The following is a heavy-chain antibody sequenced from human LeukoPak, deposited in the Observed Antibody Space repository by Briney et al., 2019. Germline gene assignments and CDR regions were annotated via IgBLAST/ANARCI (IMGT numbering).Heavy chain of an antibody. D-gene: IGHD6-13*01. J-gene: IGHJ4*02. V-gene: IGHV3-21*01. CDR3: ARQSSGIAATDKIDY. CDR2: FTSMSRTI. Sequence: GGSLRLSCAASGFTFSRYSMTWVRQAPGKGLEWVSSFTSMSRTIYYADSVKGLFTISRYDAKESLYLQMNSLRAEDTAIYYCARQSSGIAATDKIDYWGQGVLVTVSS. CDR1: GFTFSRYS.